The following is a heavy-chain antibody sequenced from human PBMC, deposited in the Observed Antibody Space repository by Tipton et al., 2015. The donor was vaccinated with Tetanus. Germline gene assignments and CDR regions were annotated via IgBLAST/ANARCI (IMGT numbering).Heavy chain of an antibody. J-gene: IGHJ6*02. Sequence: SLRLSCAASGFTFGDYDMHWVRQAPGKGLEWVSDISRSSGSIGYADSVKGRFTISRDNAKNSLYMKMNSLRAEETALYYCAKDIAYGAGSYPKHYSSCFGMDVWGQGTPVPVSS. D-gene: IGHD3-10*01. V-gene: IGHV3-9*01. CDR3: AKDIAYGAGSYPKHYSSCFGMDV. CDR2: ISRSSGSI. CDR1: GFTFGDYD.